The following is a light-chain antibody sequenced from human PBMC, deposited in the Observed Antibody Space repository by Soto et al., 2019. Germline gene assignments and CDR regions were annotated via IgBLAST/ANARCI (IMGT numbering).Light chain of an antibody. Sequence: ETVMTQSPATLSVSPGERVTLSCRASESVSSNLAWYQQKPGQAPRLLIYGASTRATGIPGRFSGSGSGTEFTLTISSLQSEDFAVYYCQQYNNWPLTFGPGTKVDIK. J-gene: IGKJ3*01. CDR2: GAS. CDR1: ESVSSN. V-gene: IGKV3-15*01. CDR3: QQYNNWPLT.